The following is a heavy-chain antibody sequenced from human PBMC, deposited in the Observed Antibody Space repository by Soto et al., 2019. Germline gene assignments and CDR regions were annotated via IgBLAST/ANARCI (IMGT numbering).Heavy chain of an antibody. CDR2: IYYSGST. CDR3: AALEYYDSSGYYPFDY. D-gene: IGHD3-22*01. V-gene: IGHV4-59*01. J-gene: IGHJ4*02. Sequence: PSETLSLTCTVSGGSISSYYWSWIRHPPGKGLEWIGYIYYSGSTNYNPSLKSRVTISVDTSKNQFSLKLSSVTAADTAVYYCAALEYYDSSGYYPFDYWGQGTLVTVSS. CDR1: GGSISSYY.